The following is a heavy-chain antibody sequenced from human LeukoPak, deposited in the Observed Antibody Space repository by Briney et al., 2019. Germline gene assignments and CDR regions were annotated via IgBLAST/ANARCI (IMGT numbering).Heavy chain of an antibody. J-gene: IGHJ4*02. CDR2: TRKKANSYTT. D-gene: IGHD3-10*01. CDR1: GFSFSDHY. CDR3: TRVYGSGSYSPLDY. Sequence: PGGSLRLSCAASGFSFSDHYMDWVRQAPGKGLEWVGRTRKKANSYTTEYAASVKGRFTISRDDSKNSLYLQMNSLQTEDTALYYCTRVYGSGSYSPLDYWGQGTLVTVSS. V-gene: IGHV3-72*01.